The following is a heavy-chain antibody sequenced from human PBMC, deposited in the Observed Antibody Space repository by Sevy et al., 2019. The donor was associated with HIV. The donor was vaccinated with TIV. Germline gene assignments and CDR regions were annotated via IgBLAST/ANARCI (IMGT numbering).Heavy chain of an antibody. J-gene: IGHJ4*02. D-gene: IGHD3-16*01. CDR3: ARTNYYEDY. CDR1: GFTFSSYA. Sequence: GGSLRLSCAASGFTFSSYAMHWVRQAPGKGLEWVAMTSYDGRNKYHADSVKGRFTISRDNSENTLYLQMNSLRAEDTAVYYCARTNYYEDYWGQGTLVTVSS. CDR2: TSYDGRNK. V-gene: IGHV3-30*14.